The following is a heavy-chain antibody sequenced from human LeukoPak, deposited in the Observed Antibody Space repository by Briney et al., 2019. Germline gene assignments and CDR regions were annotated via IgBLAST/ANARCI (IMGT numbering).Heavy chain of an antibody. CDR2: INHSGST. V-gene: IGHV4-34*01. Sequence: PSETLSLTCAVYGGSFSAYYWSWIRQPPGKGLEWIGEINHSGSTNYNPSLKSRVTISVDTSKNQFSLKLSSVTAADTAVYYCATTTLTLAVAAPGAFDYWGQGTLVTVSS. CDR3: ATTTLTLAVAAPGAFDY. D-gene: IGHD6-19*01. CDR1: GGSFSAYY. J-gene: IGHJ4*02.